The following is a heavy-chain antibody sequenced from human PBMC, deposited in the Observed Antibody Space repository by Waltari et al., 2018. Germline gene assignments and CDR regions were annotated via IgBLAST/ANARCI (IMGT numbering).Heavy chain of an antibody. V-gene: IGHV1-8*02. J-gene: IGHJ5*02. Sequence: QVQLVQSGAEVKKPGASVKVSCKASGYTFTSYDINWVRQASGQGVEWMGWMNPNSGNAGYAQKFQGRITMTRNTSISTAYMELSSLRAEDTAVYYCARKRYYYDSSGYWNWFDPWGQGTLVTVSS. CDR2: MNPNSGNA. D-gene: IGHD3-22*01. CDR3: ARKRYYYDSSGYWNWFDP. CDR1: GYTFTSYD.